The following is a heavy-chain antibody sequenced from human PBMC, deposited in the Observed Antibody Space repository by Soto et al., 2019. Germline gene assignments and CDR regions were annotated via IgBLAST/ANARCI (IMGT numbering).Heavy chain of an antibody. CDR2: INPATGAA. D-gene: IGHD3-3*01. Sequence: QLHLVQSGAVVKKPGASVTVSCSASGYPVTAYYMHWVRQAPGRRLEWMGGINPATGAAKYTQTFQGRVTMTRDTSPITVFMELSGLTSDDTAVFYFAIGGGVGVAGSAAFDMWGQGTLVTVSS. CDR1: GYPVTAYY. J-gene: IGHJ3*02. CDR3: AIGGGVGVAGSAAFDM. V-gene: IGHV1-2*02.